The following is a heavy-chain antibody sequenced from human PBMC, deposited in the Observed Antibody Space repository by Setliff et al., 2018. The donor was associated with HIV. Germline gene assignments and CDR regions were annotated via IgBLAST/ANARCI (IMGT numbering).Heavy chain of an antibody. D-gene: IGHD3-22*01. CDR2: INPSGVST. J-gene: IGHJ4*02. CDR3: GRNRGNGWYYYDS. CDR1: GYTFTSYS. Sequence: ASVMVSCKASGYTFTSYSLHWVRQTPGQGLEWMGVINPSGVSTAYAENFQGRVTMTRDTSTSTVYMEMRGLRSDDTAVYYCGRNRGNGWYYYDSWGQGTLVTASS. V-gene: IGHV1-46*01.